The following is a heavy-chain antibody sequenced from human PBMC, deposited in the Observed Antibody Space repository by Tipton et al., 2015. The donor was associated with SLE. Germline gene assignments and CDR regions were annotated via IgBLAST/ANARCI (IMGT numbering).Heavy chain of an antibody. CDR3: AKDPGGLTDFDY. Sequence: SLRLSCAASGFTFSSYAMNWVRQAPGKGLEWVSYISSSGSTIYYADSVKGRFTISRDNSKNTLYLQMNSPRAEDTAVYYCAKDPGGLTDFDYWGQGTLVTVSS. D-gene: IGHD2-21*02. V-gene: IGHV3-48*01. J-gene: IGHJ4*02. CDR2: ISSSGSTI. CDR1: GFTFSSYA.